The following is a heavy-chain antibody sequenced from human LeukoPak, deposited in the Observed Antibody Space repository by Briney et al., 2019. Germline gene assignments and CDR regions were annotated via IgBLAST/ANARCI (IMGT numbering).Heavy chain of an antibody. V-gene: IGHV3-7*04. Sequence: GGSLRLSCAASGFNFNSYWMSWVRQAPGKGLECVANIKQDGSEVYFVDSVKGRLTISRDNAKSSLYLQMNSLRGEDTAVYYCARARYGSGGYFFDFWGQGTLVTVSS. D-gene: IGHD3-10*01. CDR1: GFNFNSYW. J-gene: IGHJ4*02. CDR2: IKQDGSEV. CDR3: ARARYGSGGYFFDF.